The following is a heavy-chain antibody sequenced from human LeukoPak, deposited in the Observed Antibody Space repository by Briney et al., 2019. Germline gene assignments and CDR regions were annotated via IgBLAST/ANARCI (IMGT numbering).Heavy chain of an antibody. CDR1: GFTFSSYS. CDR2: ISSSSSYI. V-gene: IGHV3-21*01. Sequence: GGALRLSCAASGFTFSSYSMNWVRQAPGKGLEWVSSISSSSSYIYYADSVKGRFTISRDNAKNSLYLQMNSLRAEDTAVYYCARDKQVDWLPGDYYFDYWGQGTLVTVSS. D-gene: IGHD3/OR15-3a*01. J-gene: IGHJ4*02. CDR3: ARDKQVDWLPGDYYFDY.